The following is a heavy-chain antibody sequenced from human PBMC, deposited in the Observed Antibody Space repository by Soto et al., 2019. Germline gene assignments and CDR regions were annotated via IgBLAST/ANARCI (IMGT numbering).Heavy chain of an antibody. V-gene: IGHV4-30-4*01. J-gene: IGHJ6*02. CDR2: IYYSGST. D-gene: IGHD3-3*02. CDR1: GGSISSGDYY. CDR3: ARDIRARPRGYYGMDV. Sequence: SETLSLTCTVSGGSISSGDYYWSWIRHPPGKGLEWIGYIYYSGSTYYNPSLKSRVTISVDTSKNQFSLKLSSVTAADTAVYYCARDIRARPRGYYGMDVWGQGTTVTVSS.